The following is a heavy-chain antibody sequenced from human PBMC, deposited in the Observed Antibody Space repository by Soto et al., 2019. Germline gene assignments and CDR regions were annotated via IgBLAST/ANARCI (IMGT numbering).Heavy chain of an antibody. J-gene: IGHJ4*02. CDR3: AKGASATGLACNDY. V-gene: IGHV3-9*01. CDR1: GFTFDDYA. D-gene: IGHD5-12*01. Sequence: EVQLVESGGGLVQPGRSLRLSCAASGFTFDDYAMHWVRQPPGKGLEWVSSISWNSGNLGYADSVKGRFTISRDNAKNWLCLQMKGLRGEDAGLYYCAKGASATGLACNDYWGQGPLVTVSS. CDR2: ISWNSGNL.